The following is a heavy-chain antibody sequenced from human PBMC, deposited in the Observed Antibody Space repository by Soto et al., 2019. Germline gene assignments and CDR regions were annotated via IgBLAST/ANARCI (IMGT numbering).Heavy chain of an antibody. CDR3: ARPFPGKVVTARFDY. D-gene: IGHD2-21*02. CDR1: GYTFTGYY. Sequence: ASVKVSCKASGYTFTGYYMHWVRQAPGQGLEWMGWINPNSGGTNYAQKFQGRVTMTMDTSISTAYMELSRLRSDDTAVYYCARPFPGKVVTARFDYWGQGTLVTVSS. V-gene: IGHV1-2*02. CDR2: INPNSGGT. J-gene: IGHJ4*02.